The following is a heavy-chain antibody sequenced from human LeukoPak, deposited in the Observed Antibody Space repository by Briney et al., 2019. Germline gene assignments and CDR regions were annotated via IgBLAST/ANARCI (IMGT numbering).Heavy chain of an antibody. CDR1: GYTFTSYG. CDR3: ARQALNYYDSSGYPDY. CDR2: ISAYNGNT. Sequence: ASVKVSCKPSGYTFTSYGISWVRQAPGQGLEWMGWISAYNGNTNYAQKLQGRVTMTTDTSTSTAYMELRSLRSDDTAVYYCARQALNYYDSSGYPDYWGQGTLVTVSS. J-gene: IGHJ4*02. D-gene: IGHD3-22*01. V-gene: IGHV1-18*01.